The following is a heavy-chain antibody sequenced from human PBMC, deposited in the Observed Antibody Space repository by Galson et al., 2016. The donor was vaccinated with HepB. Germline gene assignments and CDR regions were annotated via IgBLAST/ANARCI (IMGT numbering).Heavy chain of an antibody. CDR2: IKEDGSDK. D-gene: IGHD3-22*01. CDR1: GFTFRSLW. CDR3: ARGGGWLSDY. Sequence: SLRLSCAASGFTFRSLWMNWIRQAPGKGLEWVATIKEDGSDKYYVDSVRGRFTISKDNTKNSVNLQMNSLRGDDTAVYYCARGGGWLSDYWGRGTLVTVSS. V-gene: IGHV3-7*03. J-gene: IGHJ4*02.